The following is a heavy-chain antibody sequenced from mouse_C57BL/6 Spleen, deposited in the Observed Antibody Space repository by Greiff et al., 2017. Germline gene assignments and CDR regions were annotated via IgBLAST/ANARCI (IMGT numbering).Heavy chain of an antibody. J-gene: IGHJ2*01. CDR3: ARGPDGGSDY. CDR2: IDPSDSYT. D-gene: IGHD1-1*02. Sequence: VQLQHPGAELVRPGTSVKLSCKASGYTFTSYWMHWVKQRPGQGLEWIGVIDPSDSYTNYNQKFKGKATLTVDTSSSTAYMQLSSLTSEDSAVYYCARGPDGGSDYWGQGTTLTVSS. V-gene: IGHV1-59*01. CDR1: GYTFTSYW.